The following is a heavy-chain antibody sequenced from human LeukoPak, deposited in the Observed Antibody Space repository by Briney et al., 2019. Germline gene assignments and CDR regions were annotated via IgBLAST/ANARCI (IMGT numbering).Heavy chain of an antibody. CDR1: GFTFSDYY. Sequence: PGGSLRLSCAASGFTFSDYYMSWIRQAPGRGLEWVSSISSSSSYIYYADSVKGRFTISRDNAKNSLYLQMNSLRAEDTAVYYCARVRSGSYGGFDYWGQGTLVTVSS. V-gene: IGHV3-11*05. CDR3: ARVRSGSYGGFDY. CDR2: ISSSSSYI. J-gene: IGHJ4*02. D-gene: IGHD1-26*01.